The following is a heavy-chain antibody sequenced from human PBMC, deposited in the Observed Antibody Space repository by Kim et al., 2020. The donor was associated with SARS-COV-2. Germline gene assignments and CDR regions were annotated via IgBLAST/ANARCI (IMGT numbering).Heavy chain of an antibody. CDR3: ARLENSLLWFGELTAFDI. V-gene: IGHV5-51*01. D-gene: IGHD3-10*01. Sequence: GESLKISCKGSGYSFTSYWIGWVRQMPGKGLEWMGIIYPGDSDTRYSPSFQGQVTISADKSISTAYLQWSSLKASDTAMYYCARLENSLLWFGELTAFDIWGQGTMVTVSS. CDR2: IYPGDSDT. CDR1: GYSFTSYW. J-gene: IGHJ3*02.